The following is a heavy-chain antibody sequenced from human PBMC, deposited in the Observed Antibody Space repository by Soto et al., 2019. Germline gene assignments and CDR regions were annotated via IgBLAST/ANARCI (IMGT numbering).Heavy chain of an antibody. CDR3: ARHFYLGVPTPYFDY. V-gene: IGHV4-59*08. CDR1: GGSISSYY. D-gene: IGHD2-8*01. Sequence: QVQLQESGPGLVKPSETLSLTCTVSGGSISSYYWSWIRQPPGKGLEWIGYIYYSGSTNYNPSLKSRVTISVDTSKYQFSLKLSSVTAADTAVYYCARHFYLGVPTPYFDYWGQGTLVTVSS. J-gene: IGHJ4*02. CDR2: IYYSGST.